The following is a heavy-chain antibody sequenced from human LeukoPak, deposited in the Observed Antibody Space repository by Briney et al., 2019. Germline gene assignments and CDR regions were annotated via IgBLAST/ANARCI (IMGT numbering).Heavy chain of an antibody. Sequence: PGRSLRLSCAASGFTFSSYGMHWVRQAPGKGLEWVSAISGSGGNTYYADSVKGRFTMSRDNSKNTLYLQMNSLRAEDTAVYFCAKTVSGSHSYQGGDYWGQGTLVTVST. D-gene: IGHD3-16*02. J-gene: IGHJ4*02. CDR2: ISGSGGNT. CDR3: AKTVSGSHSYQGGDY. CDR1: GFTFSSYG. V-gene: IGHV3-23*01.